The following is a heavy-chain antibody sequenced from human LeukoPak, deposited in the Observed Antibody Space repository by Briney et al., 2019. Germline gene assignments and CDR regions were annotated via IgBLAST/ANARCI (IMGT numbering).Heavy chain of an antibody. D-gene: IGHD2-15*01. CDR1: GFTFSSYW. Sequence: GGSLRLSCAASGFTFSSYWMHWVRQAPGKGLVWVSRINGDGSSTDYADSVKGRFTISRDNAKNTLYLQMNSLRAEDTAVYYCARELCSGGTCPPDYWGQGTLVTVSS. J-gene: IGHJ4*02. V-gene: IGHV3-74*01. CDR3: ARELCSGGTCPPDY. CDR2: INGDGSST.